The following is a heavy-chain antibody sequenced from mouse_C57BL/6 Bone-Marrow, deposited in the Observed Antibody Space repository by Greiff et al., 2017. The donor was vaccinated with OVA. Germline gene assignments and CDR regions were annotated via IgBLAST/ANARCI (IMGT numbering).Heavy chain of an antibody. CDR3: APLSYYYGPSWFAY. CDR2: TDPANGNT. D-gene: IGHD1-1*01. CDR1: GFNIKNTY. V-gene: IGHV14-3*01. J-gene: IGHJ3*01. Sequence: EVKLVESVAELVRPGASVKLSCTASGFNIKNTYMHWVKQRPEQGLEWIGRTDPANGNTKYAPKFQGKATITADTSSNTAYLQLSSLTSEDTAIYYCAPLSYYYGPSWFAYWGQGTLVTVSA.